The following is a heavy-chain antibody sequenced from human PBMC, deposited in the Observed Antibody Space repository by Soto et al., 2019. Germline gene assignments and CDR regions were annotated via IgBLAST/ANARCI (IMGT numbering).Heavy chain of an antibody. D-gene: IGHD3-22*01. Sequence: ASVKVSCKVSGYTLTELSMHWVRQAPGKGLEWMGGFDPEDGETIYAQKFQGRATMTEDTSTDTAYMELSSLRSEDTAVYYCATMSYYYDSSGYYWFDPWGQGTLVTVSS. CDR2: FDPEDGET. CDR1: GYTLTELS. J-gene: IGHJ5*02. CDR3: ATMSYYYDSSGYYWFDP. V-gene: IGHV1-24*01.